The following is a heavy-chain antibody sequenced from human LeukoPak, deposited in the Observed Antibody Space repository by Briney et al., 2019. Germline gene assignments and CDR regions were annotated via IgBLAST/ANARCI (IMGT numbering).Heavy chain of an antibody. CDR3: ARDGMVERKSAFDI. CDR1: VYTFTGYY. CDR2: INPNSGGT. J-gene: IGHJ3*02. V-gene: IGHV1-2*02. D-gene: IGHD3-10*01. Sequence: ASVKVSCKASVYTFTGYYMHWVRQAPGQGLEWVGWINPNSGGTNYAQKFQGRVTMTRDTSISTAYMELSRLRSDDTAVYYCARDGMVERKSAFDIWGQGTMVTVSS.